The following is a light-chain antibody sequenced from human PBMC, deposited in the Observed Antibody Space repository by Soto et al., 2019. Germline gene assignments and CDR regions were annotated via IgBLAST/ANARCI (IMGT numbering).Light chain of an antibody. V-gene: IGKV3-11*01. J-gene: IGKJ5*01. CDR3: QQRHNWPIT. Sequence: ELVLTQSPATLSFSPWERATLSFTASQTIRGRLAWYQHRPGQAPRLLIYDTSNRATGIPARFSGSGSGTDFTLTISSLEPADFGVYYCQQRHNWPITFGQGTRLEI. CDR2: DTS. CDR1: QTIRGR.